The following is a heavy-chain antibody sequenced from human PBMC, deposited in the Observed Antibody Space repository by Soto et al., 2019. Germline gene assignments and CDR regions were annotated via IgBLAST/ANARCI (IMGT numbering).Heavy chain of an antibody. CDR3: ARHPERIAEIGWFDP. D-gene: IGHD6-13*01. J-gene: IGHJ5*02. CDR1: EFTFSNYA. Sequence: GGSLRLSCAASEFTFSNYAMSWVRQAPGKGLEWVSAISGSGSNTYYADSVKGRFTVSRDNSKNSLYLQMNSLRAEDTAVYYCARHPERIAEIGWFDPWGQGTLVTVSS. CDR2: ISGSGSNT. V-gene: IGHV3-23*01.